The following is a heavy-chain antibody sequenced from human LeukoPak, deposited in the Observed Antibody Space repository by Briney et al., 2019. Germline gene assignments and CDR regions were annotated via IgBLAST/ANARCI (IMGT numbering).Heavy chain of an antibody. Sequence: GGSLRLSCAASGFTFSSYAMSWVRQAPGKGLEWVANIKQDGSEKYYVGSVKGRFTISRDKSKNTVYLQMNSLRPEDTAVYYCAKDFRYYDRLSASNFDHWGQGTLVTVSS. CDR1: GFTFSSYA. CDR2: IKQDGSEK. J-gene: IGHJ4*02. V-gene: IGHV3-7*03. CDR3: AKDFRYYDRLSASNFDH. D-gene: IGHD3-3*01.